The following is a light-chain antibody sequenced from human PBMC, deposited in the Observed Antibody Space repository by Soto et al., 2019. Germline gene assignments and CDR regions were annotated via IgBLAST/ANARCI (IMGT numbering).Light chain of an antibody. CDR3: QQSYSTPRT. CDR2: AAA. V-gene: IGKV1-39*01. J-gene: IGKJ4*01. CDR1: QSISSY. Sequence: DIQMTQSPSSLSASVGDRVTITCRASQSISSYLNWYQQKPGKATKLLIYAAASLQSGVPSRFSGSAYGTDYTLTISSLQPEDFATYYCQQSYSTPRTFGGGTKVEIK.